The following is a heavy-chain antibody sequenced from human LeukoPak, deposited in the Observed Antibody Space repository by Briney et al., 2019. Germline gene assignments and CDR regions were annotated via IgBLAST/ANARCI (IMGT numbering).Heavy chain of an antibody. V-gene: IGHV4-31*03. Sequence: SETLSLTCTVSGGSISSGGYYWSWLRQHPGKGLEWIGYIYYSGSTYYNPSLKRRVTISIDTSKNQFSLKLSSVTAADTAVYYCARDPLNYWYIDLWGRGTLVTVSS. CDR1: GGSISSGGYY. CDR2: IYYSGST. J-gene: IGHJ2*01. CDR3: ARDPLNYWYIDL.